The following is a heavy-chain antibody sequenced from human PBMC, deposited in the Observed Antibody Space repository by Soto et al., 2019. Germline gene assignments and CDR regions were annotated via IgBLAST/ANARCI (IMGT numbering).Heavy chain of an antibody. CDR3: ARGVTTGVDAFDM. V-gene: IGHV3-7*01. CDR1: GFTFSSYW. CDR2: INPDGSEK. Sequence: EVQLVESGGGLVQPGGSLRLSCAASGFTFSSYWRTWVRQDPGKGLEWVANINPDGSEKYYVDSVKGRFTISRDNATNSLYLQMDSPRAEDTVVYYCARGVTTGVDAFDMWGQGTMVTVSS. J-gene: IGHJ3*02. D-gene: IGHD3-3*01.